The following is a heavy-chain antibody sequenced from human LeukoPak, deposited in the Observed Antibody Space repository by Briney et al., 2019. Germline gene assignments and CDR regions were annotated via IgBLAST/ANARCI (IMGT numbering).Heavy chain of an antibody. CDR3: ARYYYESRGYYVLDY. CDR1: GYSISSGYY. J-gene: IGHJ4*02. V-gene: IGHV4-38-2*01. CDR2: IYHSGST. Sequence: SETLSLTCAVSGYSISSGYYWGWIRQPPGKGLEWIGSIYHSGSTYYNPSLKSRVTISVDTTKNQFSLKLSSVTAADTAVYYCARYYYESRGYYVLDYWGQGTLVTVSS. D-gene: IGHD3-22*01.